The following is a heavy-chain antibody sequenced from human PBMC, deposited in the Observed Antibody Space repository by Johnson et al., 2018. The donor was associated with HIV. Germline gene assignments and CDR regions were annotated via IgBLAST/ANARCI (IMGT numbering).Heavy chain of an antibody. Sequence: QMLLVESGGDLVQPGGSLRLSCAASGFTFSSYAMHWVRQAPGKGLEWVAVISYDGSNKYYADSVKGRFTISRDNSKNTLYLQMNSLRAEDTAVYYCARESPNVNDAFDIWGQGTMVTVSS. CDR1: GFTFSSYA. CDR2: ISYDGSNK. CDR3: ARESPNVNDAFDI. D-gene: IGHD1-1*01. V-gene: IGHV3-30*04. J-gene: IGHJ3*02.